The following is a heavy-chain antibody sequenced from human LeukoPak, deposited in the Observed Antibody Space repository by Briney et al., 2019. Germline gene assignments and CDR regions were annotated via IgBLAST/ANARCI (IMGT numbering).Heavy chain of an antibody. CDR1: GGSFSGYY. D-gene: IGHD3-10*01. J-gene: IGHJ6*03. V-gene: IGHV4-34*01. CDR3: ARESRYGSGSFYYYHMDV. Sequence: PSETLSLTCAVYGGSFSGYYWSWIRQPPGKGLEWIGEINHSGSTNYNPSLKSRVTISVDASKNQFSLKLSSVTAADTAVYYCARESRYGSGSFYYYHMDVWGKGTTVTISS. CDR2: INHSGST.